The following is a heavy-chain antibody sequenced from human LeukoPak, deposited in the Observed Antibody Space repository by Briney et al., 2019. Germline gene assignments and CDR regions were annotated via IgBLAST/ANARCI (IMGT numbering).Heavy chain of an antibody. D-gene: IGHD3-10*01. CDR1: GYSISSGYY. CDR2: IYHSGST. J-gene: IGHJ4*02. CDR3: ARLGEHYSTFDY. V-gene: IGHV4-38-2*02. Sequence: SETLSLTCTVSGYSISSGYYWGWIRQPPGKGLEWIGSIYHSGSTYYNPSLKSRVTISVDTSKNQFSLKLTSVTAADTAVYYCARLGEHYSTFDYWGQGTLVTVSS.